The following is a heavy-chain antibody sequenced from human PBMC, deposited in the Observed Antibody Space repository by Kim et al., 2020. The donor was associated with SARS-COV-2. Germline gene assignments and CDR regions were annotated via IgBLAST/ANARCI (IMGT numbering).Heavy chain of an antibody. CDR3: ARGDAAIAAAGVVPEYFQH. D-gene: IGHD6-13*01. J-gene: IGHJ1*01. V-gene: IGHV1-69*13. CDR2: IIPIFGTA. Sequence: SVKVSCKASGGTFSSYAISWVRQAPGQGLEWMGGIIPIFGTANYAQKFQGRVTITADESTSTAYMELSSLRSEDTAVYYCARGDAAIAAAGVVPEYFQHWGQGTLVTVSS. CDR1: GGTFSSYA.